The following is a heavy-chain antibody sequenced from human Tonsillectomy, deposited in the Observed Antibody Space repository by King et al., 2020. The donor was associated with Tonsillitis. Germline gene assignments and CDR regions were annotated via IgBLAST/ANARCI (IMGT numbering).Heavy chain of an antibody. CDR3: ARTSRDGFNLHFDY. CDR2: IYYTGSI. Sequence: QLQESGPGLVKPPETLSLTCSVSGGSISSNYWSWIRQPPGKGLEWIGQIYYTGSITYNPSLQSRATHSLDTSKNQFSLKLSSVTAADTAVYYCARTSRDGFNLHFDYWGQGTLVTVSS. CDR1: GGSISSNY. D-gene: IGHD5-24*01. J-gene: IGHJ4*02. V-gene: IGHV4-59*01.